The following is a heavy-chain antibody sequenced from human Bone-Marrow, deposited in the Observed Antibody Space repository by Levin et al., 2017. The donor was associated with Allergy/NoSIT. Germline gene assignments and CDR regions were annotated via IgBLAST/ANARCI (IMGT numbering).Heavy chain of an antibody. CDR1: GGSFSGYY. CDR2: INHSGST. J-gene: IGHJ3*02. CDR3: ARCFRLRYSGSYKLAGAFDI. V-gene: IGHV4-34*01. D-gene: IGHD6-13*01. Sequence: PSETLSLTCAAYGGSFSGYYWSWIRQPPGKGLEWIGEINHSGSTNYNPSLKSRVTTSVDTSKHQFSLKLCFVTAADTAVYYCARCFRLRYSGSYKLAGAFDIWGQGTMVTVSS.